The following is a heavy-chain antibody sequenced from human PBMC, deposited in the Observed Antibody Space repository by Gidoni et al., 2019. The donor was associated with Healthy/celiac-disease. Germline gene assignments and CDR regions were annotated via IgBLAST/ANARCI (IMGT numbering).Heavy chain of an antibody. CDR1: GYSFTSYW. Sequence: EVQLVQSGAEVNKPGESLRNACKGSGYSFTSYWISWVRQMPGNGLEWMGRIDPSDSSTNYSPSFQGHVTISADKSISTAYLQWSSLKASDTAMYYCARHPHYDSSGYYYSGWGQGTLVTVSS. V-gene: IGHV5-10-1*01. CDR2: IDPSDSST. CDR3: ARHPHYDSSGYYYSG. J-gene: IGHJ4*02. D-gene: IGHD3-22*01.